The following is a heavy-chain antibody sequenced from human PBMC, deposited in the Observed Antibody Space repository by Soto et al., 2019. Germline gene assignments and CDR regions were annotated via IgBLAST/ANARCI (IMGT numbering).Heavy chain of an antibody. CDR2: ISYDGSNK. J-gene: IGHJ4*02. Sequence: QVQLVESGGGVVQPGRSLRLSCAASGFTFSSYGMHWVRQAPGKGLEWVAVISYDGSNKYYADSVKGRFTISRDNSKNTLYLQMNSLRAEDTAVYYCAKEAAVAGDYFDYWCQGTLVTVSS. V-gene: IGHV3-30*18. CDR1: GFTFSSYG. D-gene: IGHD6-19*01. CDR3: AKEAAVAGDYFDY.